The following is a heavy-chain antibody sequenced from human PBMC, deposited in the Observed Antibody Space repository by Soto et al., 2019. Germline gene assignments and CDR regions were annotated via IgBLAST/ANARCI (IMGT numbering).Heavy chain of an antibody. Sequence: AETLSLTCTVSGNYFCSYSWSWIRQPPGKGLEWIGNIHYNGNTKYSPSLKSRVTMSVDTSKNHFSLKLISVTTADSASYYCARTRGSYLSYFDYWGQGTVVSVS. V-gene: IGHV4-59*01. CDR3: ARTRGSYLSYFDY. D-gene: IGHD1-26*01. J-gene: IGHJ4*02. CDR2: IHYNGNT. CDR1: GNYFCSYS.